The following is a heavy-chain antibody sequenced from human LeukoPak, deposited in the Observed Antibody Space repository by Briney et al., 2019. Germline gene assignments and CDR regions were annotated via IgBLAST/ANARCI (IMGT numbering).Heavy chain of an antibody. D-gene: IGHD3-3*01. CDR3: ARADYDFWSGYYYYYMDV. J-gene: IGHJ6*03. V-gene: IGHV4-38-2*02. CDR1: GYSISSGYY. CDR2: INHSGST. Sequence: SETLSLTCTVSGYSISSGYYWSWIRQPPGKGLEWIGEINHSGSTNYNPSLKSRVTISVDTSKNQFSLKLSSVTAADTAVYYCARADYDFWSGYYYYYMDVWGKGTTVTVSS.